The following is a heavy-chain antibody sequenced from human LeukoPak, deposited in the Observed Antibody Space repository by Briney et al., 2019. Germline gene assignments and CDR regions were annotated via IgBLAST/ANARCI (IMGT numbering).Heavy chain of an antibody. CDR1: GFTFSSYG. CDR3: AKDRGSSWYLYYFDD. V-gene: IGHV3-30*18. CDR2: ISYDGSDK. D-gene: IGHD6-13*01. Sequence: PGGSLRLSCAASGFTFSSYGMHWVRQVPGKGLEWVAIISYDGSDKYYADSVKGRFTISRDNSKNTLYLQMNSLRTEDTAMYYCAKDRGSSWYLYYFDDWGQGTLVTVSS. J-gene: IGHJ4*02.